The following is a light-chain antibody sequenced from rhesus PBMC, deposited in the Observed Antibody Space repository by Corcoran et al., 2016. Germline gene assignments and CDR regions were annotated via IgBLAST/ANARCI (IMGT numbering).Light chain of an antibody. CDR3: LRYSSDPLP. V-gene: IGKV1-43*02. J-gene: IGKJ4*01. CDR1: QGISNY. CDR2: DAS. Sequence: DIQMTQSPSFLSASVGDRVTITCRASQGISNYLSWYQQKPGKAPKLLIYDASTLHSGVPSRFSGSGSGTDFTLTISSLQPEDFATYYCLRYSSDPLPFGGGAKVEIK.